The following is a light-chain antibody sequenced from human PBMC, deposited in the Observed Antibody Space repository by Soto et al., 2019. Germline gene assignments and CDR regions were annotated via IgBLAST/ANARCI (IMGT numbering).Light chain of an antibody. Sequence: EIMMTQSPGTLSASPGKRATLSCRASQSVSSNLAWYQQKPGQAPRLLIYAVSTRATGIPARFSGSGSGTEFTLTISSLQSEDFAVYYCQQYNKWPLTFGQGTKVDI. CDR3: QQYNKWPLT. CDR1: QSVSSN. CDR2: AVS. J-gene: IGKJ1*01. V-gene: IGKV3-15*01.